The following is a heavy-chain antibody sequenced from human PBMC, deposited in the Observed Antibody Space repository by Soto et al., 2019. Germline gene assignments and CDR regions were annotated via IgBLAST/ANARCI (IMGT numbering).Heavy chain of an antibody. J-gene: IGHJ4*02. CDR2: IIPIFGTA. CDR1: GGTFSSYA. V-gene: IGHV1-69*13. CDR3: AREGGTLRGTFDY. D-gene: IGHD1-7*01. Sequence: SVKVSCKASGGTFSSYAISWVRQAPGQGLEWMGGIIPIFGTANYAQKFQGRVTITADESTSTAYVELSSLRSEDTAVYYCAREGGTLRGTFDYWGQGTLVTVSS.